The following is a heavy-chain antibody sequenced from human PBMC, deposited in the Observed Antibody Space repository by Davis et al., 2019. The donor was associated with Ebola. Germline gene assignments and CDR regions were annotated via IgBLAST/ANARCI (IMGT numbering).Heavy chain of an antibody. Sequence: GESLKISCAASGFAFDDFSMHWVRQGPGKGLEWVSLITWDGGSTYYADSVKGRFTISRDNNKNSLYLQMNSLRTEDTALYYCAKGAYLITPYYYYYGMDVWGQGTTVTVSS. V-gene: IGHV3-43*01. J-gene: IGHJ6*02. CDR3: AKGAYLITPYYYYYGMDV. CDR2: ITWDGGST. CDR1: GFAFDDFS. D-gene: IGHD2-8*01.